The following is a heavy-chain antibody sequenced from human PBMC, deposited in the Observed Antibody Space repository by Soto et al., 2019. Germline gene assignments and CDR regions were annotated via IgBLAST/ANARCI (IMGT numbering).Heavy chain of an antibody. CDR3: AGVVWFRGMDV. CDR1: GDSVSSSSAA. CDR2: TYYRSRWIY. J-gene: IGHJ6*02. Sequence: SQTLSLTCDISGDSVSSSSAAWNWIRQSPSRGLEWLGRTYYRSRWIYEYTVSMESRITINPDTSKNQFSLHIYSVTPEDTAVYYCAGVVWFRGMDVWGHGTPITVSS. D-gene: IGHD3-16*01. V-gene: IGHV6-1*01.